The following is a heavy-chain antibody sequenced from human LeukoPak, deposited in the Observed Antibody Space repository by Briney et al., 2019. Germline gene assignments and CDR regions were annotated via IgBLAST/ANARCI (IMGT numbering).Heavy chain of an antibody. CDR2: ISSSGSTI. J-gene: IGHJ5*02. V-gene: IGHV3-11*04. CDR1: GFTFSDYY. CDR3: VREGGSDWYSGWFDP. D-gene: IGHD6-19*01. Sequence: PGGSLRLSCEASGFTFSDYYMSWIRQAPGKGLEWVSYISSSGSTIYYADSVKGRFTISRDNAKNSLFLQMNSLRAEDAAVYYCVREGGSDWYSGWFDPWGQGTLVTVSS.